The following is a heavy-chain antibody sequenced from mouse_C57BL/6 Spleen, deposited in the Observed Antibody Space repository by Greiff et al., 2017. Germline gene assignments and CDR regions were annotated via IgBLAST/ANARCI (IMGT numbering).Heavy chain of an antibody. CDR2: ISDGGSYT. J-gene: IGHJ3*01. D-gene: IGHD3-3*01. Sequence: DVQLVESGGGLVKPGGSLKLSCAASGFTFSSYAMSWVRQTPEKRLEWVATISDGGSYTYYPDNVKGRFTISSDNAKNNLYLQMSHLKSEDTAMYYCARDLGSAWFAYWGQGTLVTVSA. CDR3: ARDLGSAWFAY. CDR1: GFTFSSYA. V-gene: IGHV5-4*01.